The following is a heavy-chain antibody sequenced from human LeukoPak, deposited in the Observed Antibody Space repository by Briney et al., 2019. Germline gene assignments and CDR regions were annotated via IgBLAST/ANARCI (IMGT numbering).Heavy chain of an antibody. V-gene: IGHV7-4-1*02. CDR1: GYTFTSYA. J-gene: IGHJ4*02. Sequence: ASVKVSCKASGYTFTSYAMNWVRQAPGQGLEWMGWINTNTGNPTYAQGFTGRFVFSLDTSVNTAYLQISSLKAEDTAVYYCARDWVSSGWPRHFDYWGQGTLVTVSS. CDR2: INTNTGNP. CDR3: ARDWVSSGWPRHFDY. D-gene: IGHD6-19*01.